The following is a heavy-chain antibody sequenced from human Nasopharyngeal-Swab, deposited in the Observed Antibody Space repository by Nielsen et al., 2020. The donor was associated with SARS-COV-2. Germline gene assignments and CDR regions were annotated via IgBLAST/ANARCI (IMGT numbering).Heavy chain of an antibody. J-gene: IGHJ4*02. Sequence: GESLKISCAASGFTFSDFGMHWVRQAPGKGLEWVGVIWHDGSEKYYAGSVKGRFTISRDNSRDNLYLQMNSLRAEDTALYYCARDRGGGSYFDFDYWGQGILVTVSS. D-gene: IGHD1-26*01. CDR2: IWHDGSEK. V-gene: IGHV3-33*01. CDR1: GFTFSDFG. CDR3: ARDRGGGSYFDFDY.